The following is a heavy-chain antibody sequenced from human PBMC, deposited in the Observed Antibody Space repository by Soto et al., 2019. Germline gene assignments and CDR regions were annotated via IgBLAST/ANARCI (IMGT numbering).Heavy chain of an antibody. J-gene: IGHJ4*02. CDR1: GFTFSNYA. Sequence: GGSLRLSCAASGFTFSNYAMTWFRQVPGKGLEWVSGISGSGGRSYYADSVKGRFTISRDNSKSTLYLQMNSLRAEDTAVYYCAKAYFVWSSEQPYYFDYWGQGTLVTVSS. CDR3: AKAYFVWSSEQPYYFDY. V-gene: IGHV3-23*01. CDR2: ISGSGGRS. D-gene: IGHD3-16*01.